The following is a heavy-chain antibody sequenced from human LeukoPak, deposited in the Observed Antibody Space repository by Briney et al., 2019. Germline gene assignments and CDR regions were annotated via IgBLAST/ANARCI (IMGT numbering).Heavy chain of an antibody. Sequence: GGSLRLSCAASGSTFSSYAMSWVRQAPGKGLEWVSAISGSGGSTYYEDSVKGRFTISRDNSKNTLYLQMNSLRAEDTAVYYCAKDHGYYDILTGYYNVYYFDYWGQGTLVTVSS. CDR2: ISGSGGST. D-gene: IGHD3-9*01. V-gene: IGHV3-23*01. CDR1: GSTFSSYA. J-gene: IGHJ4*02. CDR3: AKDHGYYDILTGYYNVYYFDY.